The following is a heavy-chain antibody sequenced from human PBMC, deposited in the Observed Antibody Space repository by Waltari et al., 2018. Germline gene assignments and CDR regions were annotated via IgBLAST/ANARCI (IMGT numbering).Heavy chain of an antibody. Sequence: EVQLVESGGGLVQPGRSLRLSCTASGFTFGDYAMSWVSQAPGKGLEWVGFIRSKAYGGTTEYAASVKGRFTISRDDSKSIAYLQMNSLKTEDTAVYYCTYDSSGYYLGATDYWGQGTLVTVSS. CDR1: GFTFGDYA. V-gene: IGHV3-49*04. D-gene: IGHD3-22*01. J-gene: IGHJ4*02. CDR2: IRSKAYGGTT. CDR3: TYDSSGYYLGATDY.